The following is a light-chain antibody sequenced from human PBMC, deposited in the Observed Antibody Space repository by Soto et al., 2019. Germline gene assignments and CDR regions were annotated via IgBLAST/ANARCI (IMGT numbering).Light chain of an antibody. V-gene: IGKV1-5*03. CDR1: QSVGNW. CDR2: QAS. Sequence: DIQITQSPSTLPSSVGERVTISSWASQSVGNWLAWYQQKPGKAPNLLIYQASTLESGVPSRFRGSGSGTDFTLTIGSLKPDDFATYYCLQYDSYWTFGKGTKVDIK. CDR3: LQYDSYWT. J-gene: IGKJ1*01.